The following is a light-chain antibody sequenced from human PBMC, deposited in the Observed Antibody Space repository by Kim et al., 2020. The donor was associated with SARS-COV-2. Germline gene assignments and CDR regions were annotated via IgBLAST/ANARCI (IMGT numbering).Light chain of an antibody. CDR1: QASSNY. Sequence: ASVGGAVTITSGASQASSNYLAWYQQKPGEVPRVVIYGASAMHSGVPSRFSGSGSGTDFTLTISSLQPEDVATYFCHQYDSAPWTFGQGTKVDIK. CDR2: GAS. CDR3: HQYDSAPWT. J-gene: IGKJ1*01. V-gene: IGKV1-27*01.